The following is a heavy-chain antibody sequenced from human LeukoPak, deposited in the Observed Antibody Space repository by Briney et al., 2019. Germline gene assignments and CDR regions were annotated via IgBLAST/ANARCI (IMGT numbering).Heavy chain of an antibody. CDR2: ISGDGGST. D-gene: IGHD1-26*01. J-gene: IGHJ4*02. Sequence: GGSLRLSCAASGFTFSSYEMNWVRQAPGKGLEWVSLISGDGGSTYYADSVKGRFTISRDNSKNSLYLQMNSLRTEDTALYYCAKDLAGATTGGYWGQGTLVTVSS. CDR3: AKDLAGATTGGY. CDR1: GFTFSSYE. V-gene: IGHV3-43*02.